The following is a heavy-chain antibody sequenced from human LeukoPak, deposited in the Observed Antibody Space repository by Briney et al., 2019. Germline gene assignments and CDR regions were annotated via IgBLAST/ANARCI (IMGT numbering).Heavy chain of an antibody. D-gene: IGHD2-2*03. CDR1: GFTFSDYA. CDR2: TTGSSGDT. J-gene: IGHJ4*02. Sequence: GGSLRLSCAASGFTFSDYALSWVRQTPGKGLEWVAATTGSSGDTYHADSVKGRFAISRDNSKNTLYLQMNSLRDEDTAVYYCAKDSHWILFDDWGQGTLVTVSS. V-gene: IGHV3-23*01. CDR3: AKDSHWILFDD.